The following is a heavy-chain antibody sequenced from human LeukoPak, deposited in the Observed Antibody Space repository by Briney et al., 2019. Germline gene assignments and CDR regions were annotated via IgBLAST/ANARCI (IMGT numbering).Heavy chain of an antibody. CDR1: GYTFTSYG. D-gene: IGHD2-2*01. Sequence: ASVKVSCKASGYTFTSYGISWVRQAPGQGLEWMGWISAYNGNTNYAQKLQGRVTMTTDTSTSTAYMELRSLRSDDTAVYYCAGTGVVPAAENWFDPWGQGTLVTVSS. V-gene: IGHV1-18*01. CDR3: AGTGVVPAAENWFDP. J-gene: IGHJ5*02. CDR2: ISAYNGNT.